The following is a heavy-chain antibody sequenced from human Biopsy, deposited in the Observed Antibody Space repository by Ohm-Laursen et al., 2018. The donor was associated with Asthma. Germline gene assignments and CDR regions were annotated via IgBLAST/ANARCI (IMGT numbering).Heavy chain of an antibody. Sequence: SLRLSCSAPGFAVSRDHMFWVRQAPGKGLEWVSVIYSGGTSHTADSVRGRFTISRDYSKNTLYLQMHSLRAEDTAVYYCAKDERLYYGSDSKYMQPVPLGDWGQGTPVTVSS. J-gene: IGHJ4*02. CDR2: IYSGGTS. D-gene: IGHD3-10*01. CDR3: AKDERLYYGSDSKYMQPVPLGD. V-gene: IGHV3-53*01. CDR1: GFAVSRDH.